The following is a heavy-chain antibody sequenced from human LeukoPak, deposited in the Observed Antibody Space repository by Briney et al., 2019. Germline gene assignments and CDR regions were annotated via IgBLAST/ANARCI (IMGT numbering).Heavy chain of an antibody. CDR1: GYTFTAYY. Sequence: ASVKVSCKASGYTFTAYYLHWVRQAPAQGLEWMGWINPNSGGTNYAQKFKGWVTLTRDTSINTTYMELSRLASDVTAVYFCARGTPGSYLGYWGQGTLVTVSS. CDR2: INPNSGGT. V-gene: IGHV1-2*04. J-gene: IGHJ4*02. CDR3: ARGTPGSYLGY. D-gene: IGHD3-16*02.